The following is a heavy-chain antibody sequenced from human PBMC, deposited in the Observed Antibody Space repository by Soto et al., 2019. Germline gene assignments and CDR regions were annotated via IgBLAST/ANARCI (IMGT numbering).Heavy chain of an antibody. CDR3: ARDWSTAMATKIIYYYYGMDV. CDR2: IWYDGSNK. J-gene: IGHJ6*02. D-gene: IGHD5-18*01. V-gene: IGHV3-33*01. CDR1: GFTFSSYG. Sequence: GGSLRLSCAASGFTFSSYGMHWVRQAPGKGLEWVAVIWYDGSNKYYADSVKGRFTISRDNSKNTLYLQMNSLRAEDTAVYYCARDWSTAMATKIIYYYYGMDVWGQGTTVTVSS.